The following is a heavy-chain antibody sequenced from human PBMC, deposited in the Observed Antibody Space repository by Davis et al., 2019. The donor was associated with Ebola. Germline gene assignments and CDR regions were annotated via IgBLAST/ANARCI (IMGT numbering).Heavy chain of an antibody. CDR2: ISGYNGNT. CDR3: ASGSGSSDY. CDR1: GYAFTSYG. V-gene: IGHV1-18*01. Sequence: ASVKVSCKASGYAFTSYGISWVRQAPGQGLEWMGWISGYNGNTNYAQRFQGRVTMTTDTSTSTAYMELRSLTTDDTAVYYCASGSGSSDYWGQGTLVTVSS. D-gene: IGHD3-10*01. J-gene: IGHJ4*02.